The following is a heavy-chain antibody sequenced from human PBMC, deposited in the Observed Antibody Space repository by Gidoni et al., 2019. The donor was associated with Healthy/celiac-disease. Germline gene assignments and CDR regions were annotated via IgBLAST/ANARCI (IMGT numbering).Heavy chain of an antibody. J-gene: IGHJ4*02. Sequence: QLQLQESGPGLVKPSETLSLTCTVSGGSISSSSYYWGWIRQPPGKGLEWIGSIYYSGSTYYNPSLKSRVTISVDTSKNQFSLKLSSVTAADTAVYYCARLDSLYGDYARWGQGTLVTVSS. CDR3: ARLDSLYGDYAR. CDR2: IYYSGST. V-gene: IGHV4-39*01. D-gene: IGHD4-17*01. CDR1: GGSISSSSYY.